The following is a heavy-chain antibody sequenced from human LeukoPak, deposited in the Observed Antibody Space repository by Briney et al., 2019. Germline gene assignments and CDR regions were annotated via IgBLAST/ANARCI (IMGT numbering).Heavy chain of an antibody. CDR3: ARGHYYYDSGGYSDDDAFDV. Sequence: PSETLSLTCTVSGGAISNGSYYWTWIRQPAGKGLEWIGRIYTTGSTNYNPSLKSRVTMSLDTSKNHFSLKLSSVTATDTAVYYCARGHYYYDSGGYSDDDAFDVWGHGTLVTVSS. CDR1: GGAISNGSYY. V-gene: IGHV4-61*02. D-gene: IGHD3-22*01. CDR2: IYTTGST. J-gene: IGHJ3*01.